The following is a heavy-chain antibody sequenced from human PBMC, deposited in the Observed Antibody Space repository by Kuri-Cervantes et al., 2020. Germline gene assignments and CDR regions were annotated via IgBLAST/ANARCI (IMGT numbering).Heavy chain of an antibody. CDR3: AKLRIAVADTTDY. V-gene: IGHV3-7*01. D-gene: IGHD6-19*01. J-gene: IGHJ4*02. CDR1: GFTFSSYW. Sequence: GESLKISCAASGFTFSSYWMSWVRQAPGKGLEWVANIKQDGSEKYYADSVKGRFTISRDNSKNTLYLQMNSLRAEDTAVYYCAKLRIAVADTTDYWGQGTLVTVSS. CDR2: IKQDGSEK.